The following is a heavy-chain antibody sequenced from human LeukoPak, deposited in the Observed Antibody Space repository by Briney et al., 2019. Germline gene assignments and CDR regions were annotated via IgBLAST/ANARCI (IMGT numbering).Heavy chain of an antibody. CDR3: ARPLTVRGVIHAFDI. D-gene: IGHD3-10*01. V-gene: IGHV4-59*01. CDR1: GGSISSYY. Sequence: PSETLSLTCTVSGGSISSYYWSWIRQPPGKGLEWIGYIYYSGSTNYNPSLKSRVTISVDTSKNQFSLKLSSVTAADTAVYYCARPLTVRGVIHAFDIWGQGTMVTVSS. CDR2: IYYSGST. J-gene: IGHJ3*02.